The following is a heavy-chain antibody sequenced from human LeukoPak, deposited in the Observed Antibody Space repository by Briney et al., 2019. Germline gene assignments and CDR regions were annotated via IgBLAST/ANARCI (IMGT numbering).Heavy chain of an antibody. CDR3: ARKGGYGSGSYYWFDP. CDR1: GYTFTDYY. J-gene: IGHJ5*02. CDR2: INPSGDST. V-gene: IGHV1-46*01. D-gene: IGHD3-10*01. Sequence: GASVKVSCKASGYTFTDYYIHWVRQAPGQGLEWMGIINPSGDSTSYAQKFQGRVTMTGDTSTSTVYMELSSLRSEDTAVYYCARKGGYGSGSYYWFDPWGQGTLVTVSS.